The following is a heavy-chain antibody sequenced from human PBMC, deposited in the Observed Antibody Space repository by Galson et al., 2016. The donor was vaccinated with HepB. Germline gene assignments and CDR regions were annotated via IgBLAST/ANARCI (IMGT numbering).Heavy chain of an antibody. V-gene: IGHV1-18*01. Sequence: SVKVSCKASGYTFTTSGISWVRQAPGQGLEWMGWISTYSGNTKYAQKFQGGLTLTTDSSTTTAYMELRSLTSDDTAVYYCARDFEYRGSRSRYEDCFDPWGQGTLVTVFS. CDR2: ISTYSGNT. CDR1: GYTFTTSG. CDR3: ARDFEYRGSRSRYEDCFDP. J-gene: IGHJ5*02. D-gene: IGHD2-2*01.